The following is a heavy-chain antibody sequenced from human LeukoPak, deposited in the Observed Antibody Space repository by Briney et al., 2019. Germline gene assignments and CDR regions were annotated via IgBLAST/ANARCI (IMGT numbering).Heavy chain of an antibody. J-gene: IGHJ3*01. CDR2: IIPIFGTA. CDR1: GGTFSSYA. D-gene: IGHD2/OR15-2a*01. CDR3: ARTFYDTLDSDAFDF. V-gene: IGHV1-69*01. Sequence: SVKVSCKASGGTFSSYAISWVRQAPGQGLEWMGGIIPIFGTANYAQKFQGRVTITADESTSTAYMELSSLRSEDTAVYYCARTFYDTLDSDAFDFWGQGTMVIVSS.